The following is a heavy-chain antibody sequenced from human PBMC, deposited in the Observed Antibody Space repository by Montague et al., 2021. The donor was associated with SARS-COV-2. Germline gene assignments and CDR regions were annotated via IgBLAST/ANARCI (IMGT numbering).Heavy chain of an antibody. Sequence: SMRISCAASGFTFSSYAMHWVRQAPGKGLEWVAVISYDGSNKYYVDSVKGRFTISRDNSKNTLYLQMNSLRAEDTAVYYCARDRKWLRSGSKPDYYYYHGMDVWGQGTTVTVSS. D-gene: IGHD5-12*01. V-gene: IGHV3-30*04. CDR2: ISYDGSNK. CDR3: ARDRKWLRSGSKPDYYYYHGMDV. CDR1: GFTFSSYA. J-gene: IGHJ6*02.